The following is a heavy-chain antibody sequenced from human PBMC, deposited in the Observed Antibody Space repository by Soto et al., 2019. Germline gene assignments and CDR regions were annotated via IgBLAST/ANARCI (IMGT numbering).Heavy chain of an antibody. Sequence: QVQLQESGPGLVKTSQTLSLTCTVSGGSINSGNWYWSWTRQHPGEGLEWIGYIYYSESTYYNPSLKSRVTISVDTSKNLFSLKLSSVTAADTAVYYCAREEVAYYDSGSYNWFDPWGQGTLVTVSS. D-gene: IGHD3-10*01. CDR1: GGSINSGNWY. CDR2: IYYSEST. CDR3: AREEVAYYDSGSYNWFDP. J-gene: IGHJ5*02. V-gene: IGHV4-31*03.